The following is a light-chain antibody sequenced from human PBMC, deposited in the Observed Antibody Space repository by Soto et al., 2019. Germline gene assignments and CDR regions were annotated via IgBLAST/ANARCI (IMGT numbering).Light chain of an antibody. V-gene: IGKV1-27*01. CDR3: QRYNSAPWT. J-gene: IGKJ1*01. CDR1: QDINNY. CDR2: GVS. Sequence: DIQMTQSPSSLSAAVEDRVTITCRASQDINNYLAWYQQKPGKAPNLLIYGVSTLQAGVPSRFRGSGSGTDFTLTISSLQPEDVATYYCQRYNSAPWTFGQGTKVEIK.